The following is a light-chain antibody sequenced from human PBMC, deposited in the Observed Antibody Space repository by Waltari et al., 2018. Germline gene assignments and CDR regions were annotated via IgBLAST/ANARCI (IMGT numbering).Light chain of an antibody. Sequence: DIQMTQSPSTLSASVGDRVTITCRASQSISSWLAWYQQKPGKAPKVRIYDASTLESGVPSRFSGSGSGTEFTLTISSLQPDDFATYYCQQSASYWTFGQGTKVDIK. CDR2: DAS. CDR1: QSISSW. V-gene: IGKV1-5*01. CDR3: QQSASYWT. J-gene: IGKJ1*01.